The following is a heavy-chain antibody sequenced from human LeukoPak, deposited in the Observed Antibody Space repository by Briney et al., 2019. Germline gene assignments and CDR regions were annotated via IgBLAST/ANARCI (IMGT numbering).Heavy chain of an antibody. J-gene: IGHJ6*02. CDR3: AREDPQTTVPEGMDV. V-gene: IGHV4-59*01. Sequence: SETLSLTCTVSGGSISYYYWSWIRQSPGKGLEWIGYIYYSGTTNYNPSLKSRVTISVDTSRNQFSLQLRSVTAADTAVYYCAREDPQTTVPEGMDVWGQGTTVTVSS. CDR2: IYYSGTT. D-gene: IGHD4-17*01. CDR1: GGSISYYY.